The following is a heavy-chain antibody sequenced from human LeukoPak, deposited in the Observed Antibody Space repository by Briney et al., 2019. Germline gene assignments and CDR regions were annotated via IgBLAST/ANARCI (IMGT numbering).Heavy chain of an antibody. D-gene: IGHD6-13*01. CDR1: GYTFTSYG. CDR3: ARDPYSSSWYDAFDI. Sequence: GASVKVSCKASGYTFTSYGISWVRQAPGRGLEWMGWISAYNGNTNYAQKLQGRVTMTTDTSTSTAYMELRSLRSDDTAVYYCARDPYSSSWYDAFDIWGQGTMVTVSS. J-gene: IGHJ3*02. V-gene: IGHV1-18*01. CDR2: ISAYNGNT.